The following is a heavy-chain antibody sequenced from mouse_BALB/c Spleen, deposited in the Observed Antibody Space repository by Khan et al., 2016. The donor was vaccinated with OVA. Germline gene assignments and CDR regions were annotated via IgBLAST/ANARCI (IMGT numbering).Heavy chain of an antibody. D-gene: IGHD2-14*01. Sequence: QVQLQQSGAELARPGASVKMSCKASGYTFTSYTIHWIKKRPGQGLEWIGYINPSNGYTNYNQKFKDKATLPTEKSSTTAYMQLSSLTSDDSAVYNCVRDGAYHRNDGWFAYWGQGTLVTVSA. V-gene: IGHV1-4*01. J-gene: IGHJ3*01. CDR2: INPSNGYT. CDR3: VRDGAYHRNDGWFAY. CDR1: GYTFTSYT.